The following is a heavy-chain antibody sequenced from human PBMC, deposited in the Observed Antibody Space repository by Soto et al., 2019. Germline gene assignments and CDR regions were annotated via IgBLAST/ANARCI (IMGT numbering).Heavy chain of an antibody. CDR1: GFTFKSYS. CDR3: ARDGTVTSYYYYYGMDV. J-gene: IGHJ6*02. Sequence: GGSLRLSCAASGFTFKSYSMNWVRQAPGKGLEWVSYISSTSSTIYYADSVKGRFTISRDNAKNSLYLQMNSLRDEDTSVYYCARDGTVTSYYYYYGMDVWGQGTTVTVSS. CDR2: ISSTSSTI. D-gene: IGHD4-17*01. V-gene: IGHV3-48*02.